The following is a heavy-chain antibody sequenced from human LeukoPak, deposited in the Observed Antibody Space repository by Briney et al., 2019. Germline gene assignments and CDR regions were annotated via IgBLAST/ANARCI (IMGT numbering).Heavy chain of an antibody. CDR3: VITTRSGAFDY. J-gene: IGHJ4*02. D-gene: IGHD1-26*01. V-gene: IGHV3-7*01. CDR1: RFTLSTQW. Sequence: GGSLRLSCTASRFTLSTQWMSWVRQALGEGLEWVANIRQDGSETQYVDSMKGRFTISRDNAKKSLYLQMNSLRAEDTAMYYCVITTRSGAFDYWGQGTLVTVSS. CDR2: IRQDGSET.